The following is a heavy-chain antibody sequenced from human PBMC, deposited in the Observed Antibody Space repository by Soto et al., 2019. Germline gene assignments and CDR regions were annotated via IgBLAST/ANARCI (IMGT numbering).Heavy chain of an antibody. CDR2: IIPIFGTA. CDR1: GGTFSSYA. CDR3: ARDPYRGAYGSGSYPNWFDP. D-gene: IGHD3-10*01. J-gene: IGHJ5*02. Sequence: ASVKVSCKASGGTFSSYAISWVRQAPGQGLEWMGGIIPIFGTANYAQKFQGRVTITADESTSTAYMELSSLRSEDTAVYYCARDPYRGAYGSGSYPNWFDPWGQGTLVTVSS. V-gene: IGHV1-69*13.